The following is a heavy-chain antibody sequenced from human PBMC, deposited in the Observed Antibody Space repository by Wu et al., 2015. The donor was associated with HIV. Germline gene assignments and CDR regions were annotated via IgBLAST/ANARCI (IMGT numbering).Heavy chain of an antibody. J-gene: IGHJ4*02. D-gene: IGHD3-9*01. CDR1: GYIFTDYY. V-gene: IGHV1-2*02. Sequence: QVQLLQSGAEVRKPGASVRVSCKTSGYIFTDYYIHWVRQAPGQGLQWMGWIIPHSGDTNSAQKFQGRVTLTRDTSISTAYMELSSLRSDDTAVYYCARDKRGYDVLTGYYIYFDYWGQGTLVTVSS. CDR2: IIPHSGDT. CDR3: ARDKRGYDVLTGYYIYFDY.